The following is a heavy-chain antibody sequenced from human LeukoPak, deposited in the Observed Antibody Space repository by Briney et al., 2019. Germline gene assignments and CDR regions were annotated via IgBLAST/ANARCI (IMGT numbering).Heavy chain of an antibody. J-gene: IGHJ6*04. Sequence: PGGSLRLSCAASGFTFSSYGMHWVRQAPGKGLEWVAVISYDGSNKYYADSVKGRFTISRDNSKNTLYLQMNSLRAEDTAVYYCAKDSPLTGAGYYYYYYGMDVWGKGTTVTVSS. V-gene: IGHV3-30*18. CDR3: AKDSPLTGAGYYYYYYGMDV. CDR1: GFTFSSYG. D-gene: IGHD1-14*01. CDR2: ISYDGSNK.